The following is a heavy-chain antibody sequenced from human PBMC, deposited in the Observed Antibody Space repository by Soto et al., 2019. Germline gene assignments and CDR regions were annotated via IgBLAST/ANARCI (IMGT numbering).Heavy chain of an antibody. Sequence: QVQLVQSGAEVKKPGASVKVSCKASGYTFTSYGISWVRQAPGQGLEWMGWISAYNGNTNYAQKLQGRVTMTTDTSKSTAYMELRSLRSDDTAVYFCARMPLAAALVPLLWYMDVWGKGTTVTVSS. CDR1: GYTFTSYG. D-gene: IGHD3-10*01. V-gene: IGHV1-18*01. CDR2: ISAYNGNT. CDR3: ARMPLAAALVPLLWYMDV. J-gene: IGHJ6*03.